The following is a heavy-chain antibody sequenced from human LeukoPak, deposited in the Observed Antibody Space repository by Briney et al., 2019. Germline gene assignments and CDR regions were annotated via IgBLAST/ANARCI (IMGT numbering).Heavy chain of an antibody. CDR3: ARDQGGYYDILTGYYGASGYYGMDV. CDR2: IYSGGST. CDR1: GFTVSSNY. J-gene: IGHJ6*02. V-gene: IGHV3-53*01. Sequence: GGSLRLSCAASGFTVSSNYMSWVRQAPGKGLEWVSVIYSGGSTYYADSVKGRFTISRDNSKNTLYLQMNSLRAEDTAVYYCARDQGGYYDILTGYYGASGYYGMDVWGQGTTVTVSS. D-gene: IGHD3-9*01.